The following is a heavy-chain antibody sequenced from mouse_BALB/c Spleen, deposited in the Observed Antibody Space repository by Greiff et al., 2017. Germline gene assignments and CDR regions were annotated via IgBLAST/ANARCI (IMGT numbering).Heavy chain of an antibody. D-gene: IGHD2-14*01. CDR2: INPYNGDT. V-gene: IGHV1-37*01. Sequence: VQLQQSGPELVKPGASVKISCKASGYSFTGYFMNWVEQSHGKSLEWIGRINPYNGDTFYNQKFKGKATLTVYKSSSTAHMELLSLTSEDSSVYYCGREMDDRYGVGTCIAYWGEGTLVTVSA. CDR3: GREMDDRYGVGTCIAY. J-gene: IGHJ3*01. CDR1: GYSFTGYF.